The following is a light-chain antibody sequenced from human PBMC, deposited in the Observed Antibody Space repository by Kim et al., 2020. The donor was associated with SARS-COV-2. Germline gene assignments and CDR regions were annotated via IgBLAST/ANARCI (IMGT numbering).Light chain of an antibody. CDR2: KVS. V-gene: IGKV2-30*01. J-gene: IGKJ1*01. CDR1: QSLVDSDGSTY. CDR3: LQGTHWPWT. Sequence: PASISCRSSQSLVDSDGSTYLSWFHQRPGQSPRRLLYKVSNRDSGVPDRFSDSGSGSDFTLKISRVEAEDVGIYYCLQGTHWPWTFGQGTKVDIK.